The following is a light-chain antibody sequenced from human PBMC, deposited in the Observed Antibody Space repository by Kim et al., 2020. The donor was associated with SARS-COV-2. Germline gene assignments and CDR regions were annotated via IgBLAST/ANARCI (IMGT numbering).Light chain of an antibody. V-gene: IGLV2-14*01. CDR3: TSYTTDSTVI. CDR1: NSDVGVYNH. J-gene: IGLJ2*01. CDR2: EVT. Sequence: QSALTQPASMSGSPGQSITISCTGTNSDVGVYNHVSWYQHQPGKVPKLLIYEVTYRRSGVSSRFSGSKSGNTASLTISGLQADDEAHYYCTSYTTDSTVIFGGGTQLTVL.